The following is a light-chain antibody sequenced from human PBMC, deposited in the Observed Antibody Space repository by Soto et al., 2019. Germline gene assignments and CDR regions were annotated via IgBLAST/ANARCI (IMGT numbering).Light chain of an antibody. CDR1: QSVSNNY. Sequence: EIVLTQSPGTLSLSPGERATVSCSASQSVSNNYLSWYQQKPGQAPMLLFYGASSRATGIPDRFSGSGYGTDFPLTISRLEPEDFAVYYCQQYGSSPPAFGQGTRLEI. CDR3: QQYGSSPPA. V-gene: IGKV3-20*01. J-gene: IGKJ5*01. CDR2: GAS.